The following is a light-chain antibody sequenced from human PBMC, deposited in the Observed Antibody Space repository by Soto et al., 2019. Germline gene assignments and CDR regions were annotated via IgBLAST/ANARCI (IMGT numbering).Light chain of an antibody. CDR1: SSDVGGYDY. CDR3: SSYTGTLALIL. J-gene: IGLJ2*01. Sequence: QAVVTQPASVSGSPGQSITISCTGNSSDVGGYDYVSWYQQYPGKAPRLIIYEVSNRPSGVSNRFSGSKSGNTASLTISGLRAEDEGDYFCSSYTGTLALILFGGGTKVTVL. CDR2: EVS. V-gene: IGLV2-14*01.